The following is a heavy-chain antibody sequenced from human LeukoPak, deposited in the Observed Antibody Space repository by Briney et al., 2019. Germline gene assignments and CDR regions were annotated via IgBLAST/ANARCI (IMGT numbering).Heavy chain of an antibody. D-gene: IGHD6-6*01. CDR3: ARGEWSSSPFDY. CDR1: GFTFSSYS. CDR2: ISSSSNYI. Sequence: GGSLRLSCAASGFTFSSYSMNWVRQAPGKGLEWVSSISSSSNYIYYADSLKGRFTISRDNAKNSLYLQMSSLRAEDTAVYYCARGEWSSSPFDYWGQGTLVTVSS. J-gene: IGHJ4*02. V-gene: IGHV3-21*01.